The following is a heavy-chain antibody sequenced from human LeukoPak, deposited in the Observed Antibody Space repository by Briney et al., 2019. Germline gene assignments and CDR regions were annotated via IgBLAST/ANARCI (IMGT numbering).Heavy chain of an antibody. CDR1: GFTFSSYA. CDR2: ISYDGSNK. D-gene: IGHD5-18*01. J-gene: IGHJ4*02. Sequence: PGGSLRLSCAASGFTFSSYATHWVRQAPGKGLEWVAVISYDGSNKYYADSVKGRFTISRDNSKNTLYLQMNSLRAEDTAVYYCAKDLDTAMANWGQGTLVTVSS. CDR3: AKDLDTAMAN. V-gene: IGHV3-30*04.